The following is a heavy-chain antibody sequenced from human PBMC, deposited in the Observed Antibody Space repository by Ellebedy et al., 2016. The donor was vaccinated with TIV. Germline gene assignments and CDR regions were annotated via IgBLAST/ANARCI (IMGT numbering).Heavy chain of an antibody. D-gene: IGHD3-10*01. CDR1: GYRFTNYW. Sequence: GESLKISCRGSGYRFTNYWIGWVRQMPGKGLEWMGIIYPGDSDTRYSPSFQGQVTISADKSISTAFLQWSSLKASDTAMYYCARLGDGSGSYYTPINYWGQGALVTVSS. J-gene: IGHJ4*02. CDR3: ARLGDGSGSYYTPINY. V-gene: IGHV5-51*01. CDR2: IYPGDSDT.